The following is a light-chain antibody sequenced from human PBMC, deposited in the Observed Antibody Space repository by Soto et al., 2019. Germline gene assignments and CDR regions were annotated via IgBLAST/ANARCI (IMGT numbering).Light chain of an antibody. CDR2: GAS. J-gene: IGKJ1*01. Sequence: EIVLTQSPDTLSLSPGERDTISCGTSQSIDSTHLVWYQQKPGQAPSLLIFGASSRATGIPDRFSGSGAGTDFTRTSRGLQPEDFAVYYCQQYSTSPGTFGQGTKVDI. CDR1: QSIDSTH. CDR3: QQYSTSPGT. V-gene: IGKV3-20*01.